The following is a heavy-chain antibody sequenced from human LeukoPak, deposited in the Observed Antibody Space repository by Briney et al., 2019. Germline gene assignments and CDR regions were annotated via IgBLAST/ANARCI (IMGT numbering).Heavy chain of an antibody. CDR2: INPKSGGT. CDR3: ARGRAAGIYDY. J-gene: IGHJ4*02. D-gene: IGHD6-13*01. V-gene: IGHV1-2*02. CDR1: EYNFIAYY. Sequence: ASVKVSCKASEYNFIAYYLHWVRQAPGQGLEWMGCINPKSGGTNYDQKFQGRVTMTRDTSISTAYMELSRLRSDDTAVYYCARGRAAGIYDYWGQGALVTVSS.